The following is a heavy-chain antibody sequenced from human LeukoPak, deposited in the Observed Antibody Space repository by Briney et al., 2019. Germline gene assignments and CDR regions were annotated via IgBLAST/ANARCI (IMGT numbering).Heavy chain of an antibody. D-gene: IGHD2-8*02. J-gene: IGHJ4*02. V-gene: IGHV1-46*01. CDR1: GYXFTSLY. Sequence: SVKVSCMACGYXFTSLYMHWVRQAPGQGLEWVGVSNPSGVGTNYAQKFQGRVTMTRDTSTTTVYMELSSLRSEDTAVYYCAREESGGYFDYWGQGTLVTVSS. CDR2: SNPSGVGT. CDR3: AREESGGYFDY.